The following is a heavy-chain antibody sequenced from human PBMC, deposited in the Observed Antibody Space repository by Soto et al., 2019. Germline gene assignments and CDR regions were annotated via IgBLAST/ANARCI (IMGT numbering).Heavy chain of an antibody. J-gene: IGHJ4*02. CDR2: IWYDGSNK. V-gene: IGHV3-33*01. CDR1: GFTFSSYG. CDR3: AREGRRYCSSTSCPYFDY. Sequence: PGGSLRLSCAASGFTFSSYGMHWVRQAPGKGLEWVAVIWYDGSNKYYADSVKGRFTISRDNSKNTLYLQMNSLRAEDTAVYYCAREGRRYCSSTSCPYFDYWGQGTLVTVSS. D-gene: IGHD2-2*01.